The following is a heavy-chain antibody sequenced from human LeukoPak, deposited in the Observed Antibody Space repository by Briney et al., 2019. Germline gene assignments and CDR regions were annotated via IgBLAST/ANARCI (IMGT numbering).Heavy chain of an antibody. V-gene: IGHV1-2*02. D-gene: IGHD3-22*01. CDR3: ARPMADSSGFSAFDI. CDR2: INPNSGGT. CDR1: GYTFTGYY. Sequence: ASVKVSCKASGYTFTGYYMHWVRQAPGQGLEWMGWINPNSGGTNYAQKFQDRVTMTRDTSISTAYMELSRLRSDDTAVYYCARPMADSSGFSAFDIWGQGTMVTVSS. J-gene: IGHJ3*02.